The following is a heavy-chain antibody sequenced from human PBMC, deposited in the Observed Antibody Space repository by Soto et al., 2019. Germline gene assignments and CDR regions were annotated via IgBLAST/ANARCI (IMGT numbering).Heavy chain of an antibody. Sequence: SETLSLTCAVYGGSFSGYYWSWIRQPPGKGLEWIGEINHSGSTNYNPSLKSRVTISVDTSKNQFSLKLSSVTAADTAVYYCARAFSSTSRPMDVWGKGTTVTVSS. J-gene: IGHJ6*03. CDR3: ARAFSSTSRPMDV. V-gene: IGHV4-34*01. CDR1: GGSFSGYY. CDR2: INHSGST. D-gene: IGHD2-2*01.